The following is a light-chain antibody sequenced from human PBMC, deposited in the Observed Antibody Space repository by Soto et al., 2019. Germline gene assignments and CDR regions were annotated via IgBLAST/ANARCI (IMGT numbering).Light chain of an antibody. CDR1: QSVSSN. CDR2: GAS. V-gene: IGKV3-15*01. Sequence: EIVMTQSPATLSVSPGERATLSCRASQSVSSNLAWYQQKPGQAPRLLIYGASTRATGIPARFSGSGSGTESTVTISSLQSEDFAVYYCQQYNNWPAWTFGQGTKVEIK. CDR3: QQYNNWPAWT. J-gene: IGKJ1*01.